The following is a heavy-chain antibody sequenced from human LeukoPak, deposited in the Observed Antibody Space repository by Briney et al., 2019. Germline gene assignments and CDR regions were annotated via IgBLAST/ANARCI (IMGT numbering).Heavy chain of an antibody. CDR1: GFTFASSP. CDR2: IVVGSGNT. CDR3: ASGSGWYSPDY. V-gene: IGHV1-58*02. D-gene: IGHD6-19*01. J-gene: IGHJ4*02. Sequence: TSVKVSCKASGFTFASSPMQWVRQARGQRLEWIGWIVVGSGNTNYAQKFQERVTITRDMSTSTAYTELSSLGSEDTAVYYCASGSGWYSPDYWGQGTLVTVSS.